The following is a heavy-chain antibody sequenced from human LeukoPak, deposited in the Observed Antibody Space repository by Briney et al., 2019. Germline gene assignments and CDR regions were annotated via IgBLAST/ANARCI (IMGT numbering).Heavy chain of an antibody. CDR1: GHSSNTSG. D-gene: IGHD1/OR15-1a*01. J-gene: IGHJ6*03. Sequence: ASVNVSCKASGHSSNTSGITRGRQAPGQGLEWIASISPYISPRKYADKFQRRVTMTTATSTTTSYMYFSSLTSDDPAAYFCTTVAKQRYFFSCMDVWGKGTTVTV. CDR3: TTVAKQRYFFSCMDV. V-gene: IGHV1-18*01. CDR2: ISPYISPR.